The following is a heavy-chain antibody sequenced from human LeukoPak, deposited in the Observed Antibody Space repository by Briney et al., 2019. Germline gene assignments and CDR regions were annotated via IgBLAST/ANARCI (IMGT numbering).Heavy chain of an antibody. CDR3: ARLYFRHGYSYAHLPILFDY. J-gene: IGHJ4*02. CDR2: IYSGGST. V-gene: IGHV3-66*02. CDR1: GFTVSSNY. D-gene: IGHD5-18*01. Sequence: PGGSLRLSCAASGFTVSSNYMSWVRQAPGKGLEWVSVIYSGGSTYYADSVKGRFTISRDNSKNTLYLQMNSLRAEDTAVYYCARLYFRHGYSYAHLPILFDYWGQGTLVTVSS.